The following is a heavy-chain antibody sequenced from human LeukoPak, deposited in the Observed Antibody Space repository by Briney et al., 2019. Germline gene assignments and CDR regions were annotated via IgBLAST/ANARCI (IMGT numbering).Heavy chain of an antibody. Sequence: SETLFLTCSVSGASISGHYWSWIRHPAGKSLEWIGRIHTSGSPIYNPSLSSRVTMSVDTSKGQFSLTMNSLTAADTAIYYCARQRLDGDILGFDWWGQGTLVTVSS. CDR2: IHTSGSP. D-gene: IGHD2-21*01. CDR3: ARQRLDGDILGFDW. J-gene: IGHJ4*02. V-gene: IGHV4-4*07. CDR1: GASISGHY.